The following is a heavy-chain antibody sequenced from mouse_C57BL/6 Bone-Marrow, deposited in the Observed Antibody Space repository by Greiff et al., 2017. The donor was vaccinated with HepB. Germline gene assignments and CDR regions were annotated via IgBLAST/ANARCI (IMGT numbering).Heavy chain of an antibody. CDR1: GFTFSDFY. D-gene: IGHD1-1*01. CDR3: ARDAYYYGSFWYFDV. V-gene: IGHV7-1*01. Sequence: EVKLVESGGGLVQSGRSLRLSCATSGFTFSDFYMEWVRQAPGKGLEWIAASRNKANDYTTEYSASVKGRFIVSRDTSQSILYLQMNALRAEDTAIYYCARDAYYYGSFWYFDVWGTGTTVTVSS. CDR2: SRNKANDYTT. J-gene: IGHJ1*03.